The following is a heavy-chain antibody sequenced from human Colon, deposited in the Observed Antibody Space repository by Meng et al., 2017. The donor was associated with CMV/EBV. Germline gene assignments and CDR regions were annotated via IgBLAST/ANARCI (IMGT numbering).Heavy chain of an antibody. Sequence: SETLSLTCAVSGGSISSGGYYWSWIRQPPGKGLEWIGYFSHTGAATYNPSLNSRVTISVDTSKNHFSPELNSVTVADTAVYYCARVAIDSETYYFGLNFDSWGQGTLVTVSS. CDR3: ARVAIDSETYYFGLNFDS. CDR1: GGSISSGGYY. D-gene: IGHD1-26*01. V-gene: IGHV4-61*03. CDR2: FSHTGAA. J-gene: IGHJ4*02.